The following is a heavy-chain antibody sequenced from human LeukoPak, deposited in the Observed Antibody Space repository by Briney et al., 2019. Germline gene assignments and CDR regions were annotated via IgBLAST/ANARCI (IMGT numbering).Heavy chain of an antibody. CDR2: ISAYNGNT. V-gene: IGHV1-18*01. Sequence: ASVKVSCKASVYTFTSYGISWVRQAPGQGLEWMGWISAYNGNTNYAQKLQGRVTMTTDTSTITAYMELRSLRSDDTAVYYCARGLIQEVFFDYWGQGTLVTVSS. J-gene: IGHJ4*02. CDR3: ARGLIQEVFFDY. D-gene: IGHD2-21*01. CDR1: VYTFTSYG.